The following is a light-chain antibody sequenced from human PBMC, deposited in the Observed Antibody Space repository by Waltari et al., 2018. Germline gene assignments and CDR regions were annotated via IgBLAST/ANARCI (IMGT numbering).Light chain of an antibody. CDR2: DAS. J-gene: IGKJ5*01. CDR3: QQFNSYAT. V-gene: IGKV1-13*02. Sequence: AIQLTQSPSSLSASVGDRVTITCRASQGISSALAWYQQKPGKAPKLLNYDASSLESGVPSRFSGSGSGTDFTLTISSLQPEDFATYYCQQFNSYATFGQGTRLEIK. CDR1: QGISSA.